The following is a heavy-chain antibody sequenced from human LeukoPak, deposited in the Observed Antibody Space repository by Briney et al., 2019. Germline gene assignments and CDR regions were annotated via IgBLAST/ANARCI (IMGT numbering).Heavy chain of an antibody. J-gene: IGHJ4*02. D-gene: IGHD3-10*01. V-gene: IGHV1-69*01. CDR3: AKGPITYYYGSGSYPIDY. CDR1: GGTFSSYA. Sequence: SVKVSCKASGGTFSSYAISWVRQAPGQGLEWMGGIIPIFGTANYAQKFQGRVTITADESTSTAYMELSSLRPEDTAVYYCAKGPITYYYGSGSYPIDYWGQGTLVTVSS. CDR2: IIPIFGTA.